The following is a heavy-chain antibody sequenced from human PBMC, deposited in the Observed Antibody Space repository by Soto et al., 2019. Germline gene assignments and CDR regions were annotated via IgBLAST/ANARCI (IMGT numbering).Heavy chain of an antibody. CDR3: ARELYMVRGVIITSADYFDY. CDR2: IWYDGSNK. V-gene: IGHV3-33*01. Sequence: GGSLRLSCAASGFTFSSYGMHWVRQAPGKGLEWVAVIWYDGSNKYYADSVKGRFTISRDNSKNTLYLQMNSLRAEDTAVYYCARELYMVRGVIITSADYFDYWGQGTLVTVS. D-gene: IGHD3-10*01. CDR1: GFTFSSYG. J-gene: IGHJ4*02.